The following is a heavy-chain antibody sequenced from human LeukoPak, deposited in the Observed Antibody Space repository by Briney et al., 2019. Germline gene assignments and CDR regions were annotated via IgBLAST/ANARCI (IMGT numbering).Heavy chain of an antibody. V-gene: IGHV3-48*04. J-gene: IGHJ4*02. CDR2: ISSSSSTI. D-gene: IGHD3-9*01. Sequence: GGSLRLSCAASGFAFSSYSMNWARQVPGKGLEWVSYISSSSSTIYYADSVKGRFTISRDNAKNSLYLQMNSLRAEDTAVYYCARAGILTGYLVFDYWGQGTLVTVSS. CDR1: GFAFSSYS. CDR3: ARAGILTGYLVFDY.